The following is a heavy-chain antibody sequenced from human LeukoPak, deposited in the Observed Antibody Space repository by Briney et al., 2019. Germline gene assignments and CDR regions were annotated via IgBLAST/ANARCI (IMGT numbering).Heavy chain of an antibody. CDR1: GYTFTGYY. CDR2: INPNSGGT. V-gene: IGHV1-2*02. CDR3: ARGSIVGATTLDY. J-gene: IGHJ4*02. D-gene: IGHD1-26*01. Sequence: GASVKVSCKASGYTFTGYYMHWVRQAPGQGLEWMGWINPNSGGTNYAQKFQGRVTMTRDTSISTAYMELSRLRSDDTAVYYCARGSIVGATTLDYWGQGTLVTVSS.